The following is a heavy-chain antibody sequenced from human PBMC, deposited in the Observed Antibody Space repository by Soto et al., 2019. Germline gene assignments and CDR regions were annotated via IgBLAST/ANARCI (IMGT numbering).Heavy chain of an antibody. CDR2: ISYDGSNK. CDR1: GFPFSSYG. V-gene: IGHV3-30*18. Sequence: QVQLVESGGGVVQPGRSLRLSCAASGFPFSSYGMHWVRQAPGKGLEWGAVISYDGSNKYYADSVKGRFTISRDNSKNTLYLQMNSLRAEDTAVYYCAKGYDSSGIDYWGQGTLVTVSS. D-gene: IGHD3-22*01. CDR3: AKGYDSSGIDY. J-gene: IGHJ4*02.